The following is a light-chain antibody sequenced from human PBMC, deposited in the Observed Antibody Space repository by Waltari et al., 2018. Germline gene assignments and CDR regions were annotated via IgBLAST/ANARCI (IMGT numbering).Light chain of an antibody. CDR2: AAS. J-gene: IGKJ1*01. V-gene: IGKV3-20*01. CDR1: QSISRY. Sequence: IVLTQSPGTPSLSPGERATLSGRASQSISRYLAWYQQKPGQAPRLLIYAASSRATGIPDRFSGSGSGTDFSLTISRLEPEDFAVYFCQNHERLPAVFGQGTKVEIK. CDR3: QNHERLPAV.